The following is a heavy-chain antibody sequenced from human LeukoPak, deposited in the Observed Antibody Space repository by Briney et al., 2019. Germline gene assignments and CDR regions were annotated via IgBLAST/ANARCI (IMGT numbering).Heavy chain of an antibody. V-gene: IGHV4-38-2*02. CDR3: ATRSGTYYDY. D-gene: IGHD1-26*01. J-gene: IGHJ4*02. CDR1: GYSINNGYY. Sequence: SETLSLTCTVSGYSINNGYYWGWIRQPPGKGLEWIGSIYHSGSTYYNPSLKSRVTISVDTSKNQFSLKLSSVTAADTAVYYCATRSGTYYDYWGQGTLVTVSS. CDR2: IYHSGST.